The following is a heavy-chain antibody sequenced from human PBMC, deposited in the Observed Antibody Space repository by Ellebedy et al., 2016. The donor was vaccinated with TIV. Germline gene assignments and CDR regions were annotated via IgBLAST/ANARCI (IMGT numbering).Heavy chain of an antibody. Sequence: SGPTLVKPKETLTLTCTVSGFSLTNIIMGVSWIRQPPGKALEWLAHIFSNDEKSYSPSLEARLSISKDTAKSQVVLTVANMDPLDTATYNCVRALKYCGGDCTYKFDFWGQGALVTVSS. CDR2: IFSNDEK. J-gene: IGHJ4*02. CDR3: VRALKYCGGDCTYKFDF. V-gene: IGHV2-26*01. CDR1: GFSLTNIIMG. D-gene: IGHD2-21*02.